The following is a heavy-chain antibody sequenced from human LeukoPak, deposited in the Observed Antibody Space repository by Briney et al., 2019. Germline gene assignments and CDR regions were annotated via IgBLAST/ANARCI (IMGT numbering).Heavy chain of an antibody. D-gene: IGHD2-21*01. V-gene: IGHV3-23*01. CDR1: GFSFSSYT. Sequence: PGGSLRLSCAASGFSFSSYTMSWVRQAPGKGLEWVSGISDRGSTTYYADSVKGRFTISRDNSKNTLYLQMNSLRAEDTAVYYCAKEGFALGLFDPWGQGTLVTVPS. CDR2: ISDRGSTT. CDR3: AKEGFALGLFDP. J-gene: IGHJ5*02.